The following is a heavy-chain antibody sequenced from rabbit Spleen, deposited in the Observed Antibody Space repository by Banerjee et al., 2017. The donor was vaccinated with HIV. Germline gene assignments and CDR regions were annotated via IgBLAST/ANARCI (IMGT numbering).Heavy chain of an antibody. Sequence: QEQLVESGGGLVKPEGSLTLTCKASGFSFSDKDVMCWVRKAPGKGVEWIACINTFTDKGVYEAWAKGRFHNARTSSTTVTLQMTSVTAADTATYFGARDVASVIGWNFNLWGQGTLVTVS. J-gene: IGHJ4*01. CDR2: INTFTDKG. CDR1: GFSFSDKDV. CDR3: ARDVASVIGWNFNL. V-gene: IGHV1S45*01. D-gene: IGHD1-1*01.